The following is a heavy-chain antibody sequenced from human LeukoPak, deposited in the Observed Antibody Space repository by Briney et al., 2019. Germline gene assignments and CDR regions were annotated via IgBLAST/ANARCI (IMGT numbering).Heavy chain of an antibody. D-gene: IGHD6-19*01. CDR3: ARFETVAAKPLEY. Sequence: GGSLRLSCAASGFTFSDYSMNWVRQAPGKGLDWVSSISSTSTYILYADSVKGRFTISRDNARNSLYLQMNSLRAEDTAVYYCARFETVAAKPLEYWGQGTLVTVSS. V-gene: IGHV3-21*01. CDR2: ISSTSTYI. CDR1: GFTFSDYS. J-gene: IGHJ4*02.